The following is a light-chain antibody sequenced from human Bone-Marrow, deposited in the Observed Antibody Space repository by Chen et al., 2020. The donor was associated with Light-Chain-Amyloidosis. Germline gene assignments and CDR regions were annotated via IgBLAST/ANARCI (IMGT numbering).Light chain of an antibody. J-gene: IGKJ4*01. CDR3: QQYGTSPLT. CDR2: GSS. V-gene: IGKV3-20*01. CDR1: QTIGSNY. Sequence: EIVLTQSPGTLSLSPGEGANLSCRASQTIGSNYLTWYQQKFGQAPRLLIYGSSSRATGIPDRFTGSGSGTDFTLTIHRLEPEDFAMYYCQQYGTSPLTFGGGTKVEIK.